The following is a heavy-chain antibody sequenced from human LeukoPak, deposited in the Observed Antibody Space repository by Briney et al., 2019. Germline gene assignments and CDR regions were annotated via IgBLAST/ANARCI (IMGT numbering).Heavy chain of an antibody. J-gene: IGHJ4*01. CDR3: ARGPYSSGSSADY. D-gene: IGHD6-19*01. Sequence: GGSLTLSCAVSGFTFSNYGMHWVRQAPGKRLEWVAVIWYDGNNKYYADSVKGRFTISRDNSKNTLYLQMNSLRAEDTAVYYCARGPYSSGSSADYWGQGTLVTVSS. V-gene: IGHV3-33*01. CDR1: GFTFSNYG. CDR2: IWYDGNNK.